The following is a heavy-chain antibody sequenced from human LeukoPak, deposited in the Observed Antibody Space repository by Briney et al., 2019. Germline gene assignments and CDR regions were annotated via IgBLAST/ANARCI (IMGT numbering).Heavy chain of an antibody. J-gene: IGHJ4*02. V-gene: IGHV4-61*02. CDR2: IYPSGIT. Sequence: SETLSLTCTVSGGSISSGSYSWSWIRQPAGKGLEWIGRIYPSGITYFNPSLKSRVTISVDMSKNQFSLKLSSVTAADTAVYYCARETMVRGVSRDYWGQGTLVTVSS. D-gene: IGHD3-10*01. CDR3: ARETMVRGVSRDY. CDR1: GGSISSGSYS.